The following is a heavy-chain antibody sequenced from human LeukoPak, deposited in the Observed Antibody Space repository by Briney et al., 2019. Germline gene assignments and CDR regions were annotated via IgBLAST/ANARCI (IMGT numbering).Heavy chain of an antibody. J-gene: IGHJ4*02. CDR3: ARRNYADY. CDR1: GFTFSSYE. Sequence: GGSLRLYCAASGFTFSSYEMNWVRQAPGKGLEWVSYISHSGSTIYYADSVKGRFTISRDNAKNSLFLQMNSLRAEDTAIYYCARRNYADYWGQGTLVTVSS. V-gene: IGHV3-48*03. CDR2: ISHSGSTI.